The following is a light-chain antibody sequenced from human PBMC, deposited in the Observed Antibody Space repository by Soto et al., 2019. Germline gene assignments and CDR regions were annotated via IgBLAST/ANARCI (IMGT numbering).Light chain of an antibody. V-gene: IGKV1-5*03. J-gene: IGKJ1*01. Sequence: DIQMTQSPSTLYGSVGDRVTITCRASQTISSWLAWYQQKPGKAPKLLIYKASTLKSGVPSRFSGSGSGTEFTLTISSLQPDDFATYYCQHYNSYSEAFGQVTKVDI. CDR1: QTISSW. CDR3: QHYNSYSEA. CDR2: KAS.